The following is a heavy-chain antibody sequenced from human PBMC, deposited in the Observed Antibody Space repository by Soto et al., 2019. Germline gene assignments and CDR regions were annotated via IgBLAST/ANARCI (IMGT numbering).Heavy chain of an antibody. J-gene: IGHJ4*02. V-gene: IGHV5-51*01. CDR3: ARQHPLDSSAWYN. CDR2: IYAGDSDT. D-gene: IGHD6-19*01. Sequence: GESLKISCQGSGYTFSDYWIGWVRQLPGKGLEWVGTIYAGDSDTRYSPSFEGQVTMSVDRSISTAYLHWSSLKASDSAIYYCARQHPLDSSAWYNWGQGTLVPSPQ. CDR1: GYTFSDYW.